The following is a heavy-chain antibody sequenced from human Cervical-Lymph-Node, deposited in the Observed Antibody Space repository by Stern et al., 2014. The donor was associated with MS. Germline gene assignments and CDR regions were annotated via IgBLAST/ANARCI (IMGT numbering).Heavy chain of an antibody. CDR1: GYTLTSYG. CDR2: ISAYNGNI. J-gene: IGHJ4*02. D-gene: IGHD4-23*01. CDR3: ARERPIYGGNYYTRTFDY. V-gene: IGHV1-18*01. Sequence: QMQLVQSGAEVKKPGTSVKVSCKTFGYTLTSYGISWVRQAPGQGLEWMGWISAYNGNINYAQKLQGRVTISTDTSPSTAHLDIRSLKTNNPTVYYCARERPIYGGNYYTRTFDYWGQGTLVTVSS.